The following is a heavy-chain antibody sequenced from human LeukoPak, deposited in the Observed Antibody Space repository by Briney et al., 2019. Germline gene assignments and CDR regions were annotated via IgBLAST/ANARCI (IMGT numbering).Heavy chain of an antibody. D-gene: IGHD3-10*01. J-gene: IGHJ4*02. CDR3: ARDTEGRYYGSGSYYTFDY. Sequence: PGGSLRLSCAASGFTFSTYDMHWVRLPTGKGLEWVSSIGTAADAYYADSVKGRFTISRDNSKNTLYLQMNSLRAEDTAVYYCARDTEGRYYGSGSYYTFDYWGQGILVTVSS. CDR1: GFTFSTYD. V-gene: IGHV3-13*01. CDR2: IGTAADA.